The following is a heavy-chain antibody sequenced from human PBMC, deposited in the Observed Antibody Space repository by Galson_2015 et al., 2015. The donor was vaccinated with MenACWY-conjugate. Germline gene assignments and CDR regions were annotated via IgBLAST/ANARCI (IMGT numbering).Heavy chain of an antibody. CDR2: INQDGSEE. V-gene: IGHV3-7*03. J-gene: IGHJ4*02. Sequence: SLRLSCAASGFTLSSYWMNWVRQAPGKGLEWVTKINQDGSEEYYVDSVKGRLTISRDNAKNSLYLQMNSLRAEDTAVYYCARDQIFDYWGQGTLVTVSS. CDR1: GFTLSSYW. CDR3: ARDQIFDY.